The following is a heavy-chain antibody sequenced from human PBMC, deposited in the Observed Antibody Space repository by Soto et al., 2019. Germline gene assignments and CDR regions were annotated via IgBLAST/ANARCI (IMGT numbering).Heavy chain of an antibody. V-gene: IGHV4-34*01. CDR3: ARGNFYNGLDV. CDR1: VGSFSDNY. J-gene: IGHJ6*02. CDR2: LNPTGST. Sequence: SETLSLTCAFSVGSFSDNYWSWIRRPPGKGLEWIGELNPTGSTHYNPSLKRRVTISIDTSQNHFSLKLNSVTAADTAVYYCARGNFYNGLDVWDQGTTVTVSS.